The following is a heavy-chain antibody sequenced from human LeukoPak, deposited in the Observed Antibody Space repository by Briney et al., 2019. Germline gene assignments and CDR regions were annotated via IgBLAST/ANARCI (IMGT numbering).Heavy chain of an antibody. CDR1: GYTFSNYA. CDR2: ISSDGTNT. CDR3: GRDRTGSYYRDPDY. D-gene: IGHD3-10*01. V-gene: IGHV3-30*04. Sequence: GGSLRLSCSASGYTFSNYAIHWVRQAPGKGLEWVTVISSDGTNTYYADSVRGRFTISRDNSRDTLYLQMNSLRAEDTAVYYCGRDRTGSYYRDPDYWGQGTLVTVSS. J-gene: IGHJ4*02.